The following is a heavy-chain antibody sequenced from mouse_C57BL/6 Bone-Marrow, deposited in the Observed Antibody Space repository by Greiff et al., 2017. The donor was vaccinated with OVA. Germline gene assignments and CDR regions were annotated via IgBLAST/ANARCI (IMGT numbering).Heavy chain of an antibody. CDR3: AIYYSNYSWFAY. CDR2: ISSGGSYT. CDR1: GFTFSSYG. D-gene: IGHD2-5*01. J-gene: IGHJ3*01. V-gene: IGHV5-6*01. Sequence: EVQVVESGGDLVKPGGSLKLSCAASGFTFSSYGMSWVRQTPDKRLEWVATISSGGSYTYYPGSVKGRFTISRDNAKNTLYLQMSSLKSEDTAMYYCAIYYSNYSWFAYWGQGTLVTVSA.